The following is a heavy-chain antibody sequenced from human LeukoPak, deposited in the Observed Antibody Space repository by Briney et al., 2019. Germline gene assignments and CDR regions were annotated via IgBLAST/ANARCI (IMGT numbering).Heavy chain of an antibody. Sequence: SETLSLTCTVSGGSITGSYWSWIRQPAGKGLQWIGRIYSSGRTTYNPSLDSRVTISVDTSRSRLSLKLISVTATDTAMYYCARGGNWFDAWGQGTLVTVSS. CDR1: GGSITGSY. CDR2: IYSSGRT. D-gene: IGHD3-10*01. CDR3: ARGGNWFDA. V-gene: IGHV4-4*07. J-gene: IGHJ5*02.